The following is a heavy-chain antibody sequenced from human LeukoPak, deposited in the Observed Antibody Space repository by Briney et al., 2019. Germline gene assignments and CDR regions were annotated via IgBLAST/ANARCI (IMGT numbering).Heavy chain of an antibody. V-gene: IGHV3-64D*09. Sequence: GGSLRLSCSASGFTFSSYAMHWVRQAPGKGLEYVSAISSNGGSTHYADSVKGRFTISRDNSKNTLYLQMSSLRAEDTAVYYCVKEARYSSGWYPAAPFDYWGQGTLVTVSS. CDR2: ISSNGGST. CDR3: VKEARYSSGWYPAAPFDY. J-gene: IGHJ4*02. D-gene: IGHD6-19*01. CDR1: GFTFSSYA.